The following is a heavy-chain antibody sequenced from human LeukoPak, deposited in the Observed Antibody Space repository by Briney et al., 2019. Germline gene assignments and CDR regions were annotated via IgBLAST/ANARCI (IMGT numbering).Heavy chain of an antibody. CDR1: GGSISSYY. CDR3: ARGVLVVITTGGAFDI. D-gene: IGHD3-22*01. CDR2: IYYSGST. V-gene: IGHV4-59*06. J-gene: IGHJ3*02. Sequence: PSETLSLTCTVSGGSISSYYWSWIRQHPGKGLEWIGYIYYSGSTYYNPSLKSRVTISVDTSKNQFSLKLSSVTAADTAVYYCARGVLVVITTGGAFDIWGQGTMVTVSS.